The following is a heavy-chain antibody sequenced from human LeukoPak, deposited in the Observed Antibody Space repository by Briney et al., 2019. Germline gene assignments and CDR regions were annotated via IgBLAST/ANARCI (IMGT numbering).Heavy chain of an antibody. CDR3: ARVKLLWFGELSPYFDY. CDR1: GFTFSSYG. V-gene: IGHV3-33*01. J-gene: IGHJ4*02. D-gene: IGHD3-10*01. Sequence: GGSLRLTCAASGFTFSSYGMHWVRQAPGKGLEWVAVIWYDGSNKYYADSVKGRFTISRDNAKNSLYLQMNSLRAEDTAVYYCARVKLLWFGELSPYFDYWGQGTLVTVSS. CDR2: IWYDGSNK.